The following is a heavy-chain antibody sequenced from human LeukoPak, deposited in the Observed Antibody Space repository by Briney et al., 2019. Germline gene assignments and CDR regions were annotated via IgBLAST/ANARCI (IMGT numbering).Heavy chain of an antibody. D-gene: IGHD3-9*01. CDR1: GFTFSDYY. V-gene: IGHV3-11*04. Sequence: GGSLRLSCAASGFTFSDYYMSWIRQAPGKGLEWVSYISSSSSTIYYADSVKGRFTISRDNAKNSLYLQMNSLRAEDTAVYYCARDILTGSQSRFQHWGQGTLVTVSS. J-gene: IGHJ1*01. CDR3: ARDILTGSQSRFQH. CDR2: ISSSSSTI.